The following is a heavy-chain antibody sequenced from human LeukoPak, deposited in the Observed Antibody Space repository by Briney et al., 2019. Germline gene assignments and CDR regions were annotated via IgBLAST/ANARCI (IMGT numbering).Heavy chain of an antibody. CDR3: ARYYDYVWGSYRHDAFDI. J-gene: IGHJ3*02. V-gene: IGHV4-59*01. Sequence: PSETLSLTCTVSGGSISSYYWSWIRQPPGKGLEWIGYIYYSESTNYNPSLKSRVTISVDTSKNQFPLKLSSVTAADTAVYYCARYYDYVWGSYRHDAFDIWGQGTMVTVSS. CDR1: GGSISSYY. CDR2: IYYSEST. D-gene: IGHD3-16*02.